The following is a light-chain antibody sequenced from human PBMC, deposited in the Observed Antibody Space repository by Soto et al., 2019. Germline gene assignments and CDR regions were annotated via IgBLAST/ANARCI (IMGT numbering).Light chain of an antibody. J-gene: IGLJ3*02. CDR2: DVN. Sequence: QSALTQPRSVSGSPGQSVTISCTGTSSDVGGYNFVSWYQHHPGRAPKLIIHDVNKRPSGAPDRFSGSKSGNTASLTISGLQAEDEADYYCCSYAGTYTRGLFGGGTKLTVL. CDR3: CSYAGTYTRGL. CDR1: SSDVGGYNF. V-gene: IGLV2-11*01.